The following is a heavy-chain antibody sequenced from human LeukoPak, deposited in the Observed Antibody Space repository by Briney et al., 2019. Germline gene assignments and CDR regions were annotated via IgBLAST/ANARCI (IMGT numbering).Heavy chain of an antibody. Sequence: GGSLRGSCAASGFTFNNYKMNWVRQAPGKGLEWVSSITSTSNDKYYADSVKGRFTVSRDNAKNSLYLQMNSLRAEDTAVYYCARDYCIDGCPPGYWGQGTRVTVSP. V-gene: IGHV3-21*01. CDR3: ARDYCIDGCPPGY. CDR1: GFTFNNYK. J-gene: IGHJ4*02. D-gene: IGHD2-15*01. CDR2: ITSTSNDK.